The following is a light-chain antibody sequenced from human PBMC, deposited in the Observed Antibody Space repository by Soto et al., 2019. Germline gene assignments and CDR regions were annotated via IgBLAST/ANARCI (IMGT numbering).Light chain of an antibody. V-gene: IGKV3-20*01. CDR2: AAT. Sequence: EVVLTQSPGTLSLSPGERATLSCRASQSVADSYLAWYQQKPGRAPRLLFYAATRRATGIPDRFSGSGSGTDFTLTISTLEPEDFALYYCQQYGSSLGVTFGQGTKVEIK. CDR3: QQYGSSLGVT. CDR1: QSVADSY. J-gene: IGKJ1*01.